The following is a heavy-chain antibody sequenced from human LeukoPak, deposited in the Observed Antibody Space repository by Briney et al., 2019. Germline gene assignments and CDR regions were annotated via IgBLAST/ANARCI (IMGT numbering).Heavy chain of an antibody. D-gene: IGHD3-22*01. V-gene: IGHV3-11*04. Sequence: GGSLRLSCAASGFTFSDNYMSWIRQAPGKGLEWVSYISSSGSIYYAASVKGRFTISRDNAKNSLYLQMNSLRAEDTAVYYCARDWRDSSGKFPNDAFDIWGQGTMVTVS. CDR1: GFTFSDNY. CDR3: ARDWRDSSGKFPNDAFDI. CDR2: ISSSGSI. J-gene: IGHJ3*02.